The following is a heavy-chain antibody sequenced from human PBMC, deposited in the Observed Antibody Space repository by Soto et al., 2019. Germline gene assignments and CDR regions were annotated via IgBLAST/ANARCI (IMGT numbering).Heavy chain of an antibody. CDR1: GGTFSSYA. D-gene: IGHD4-17*01. V-gene: IGHV1-69*01. J-gene: IGHJ6*02. CDR2: IIPIFGTA. Sequence: QVQLVQSGAEVKKPGSSVKVSCKASGGTFSSYAISWVRQAPGQGLEWMGGIIPIFGTANYAQKFQGRVTITADESTSTAYMELSRLRSEDTAVYYCARDIDYGDYYYYGMDVWGQGTTVTVSS. CDR3: ARDIDYGDYYYYGMDV.